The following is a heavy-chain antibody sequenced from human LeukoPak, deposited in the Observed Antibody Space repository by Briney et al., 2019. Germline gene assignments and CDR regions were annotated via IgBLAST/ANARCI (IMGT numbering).Heavy chain of an antibody. Sequence: SETLSLTCSVSGGSISSNYWTWIRQSPGKRLEYIGHVSFTGRTRYNPYLKSRVTISVDTSKNQFSLKLSSVTAADTAVYYCARGSTGYCSSTSCYESYYYYMDVWGKGTTVTVSS. CDR2: VSFTGRT. V-gene: IGHV4-59*12. CDR1: GGSISSNY. J-gene: IGHJ6*03. D-gene: IGHD2-2*03. CDR3: ARGSTGYCSSTSCYESYYYYMDV.